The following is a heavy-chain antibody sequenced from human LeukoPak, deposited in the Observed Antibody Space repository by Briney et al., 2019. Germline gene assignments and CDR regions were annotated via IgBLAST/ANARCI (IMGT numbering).Heavy chain of an antibody. D-gene: IGHD6-13*01. J-gene: IGHJ5*02. CDR1: GFTSDDYA. CDR2: ISWSSGST. V-gene: IGHV3-9*02. Sequence: RPGRSLRLSCAASGFTSDDYAMHWVRQAPGKGLEWVSGISWSSGSTAYADSVKGRFTISRDNANNSLSLLMNSLRVEDTALYYCAKWNRQPLVKGWFDTWGQGALVIVSS. CDR3: AKWNRQPLVKGWFDT.